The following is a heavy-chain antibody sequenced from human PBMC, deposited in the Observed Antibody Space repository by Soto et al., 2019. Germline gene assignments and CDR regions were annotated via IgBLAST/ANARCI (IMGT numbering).Heavy chain of an antibody. CDR3: ARVTPIHYYDSSGYYRLPTWFDP. J-gene: IGHJ5*02. V-gene: IGHV4-30-4*01. CDR2: IYYSGST. CDR1: GGSISSGDYY. Sequence: PSETLSLTCTVSGGSISSGDYYWSWIRQPPGKGLEWIGYIYYSGSTYYNPSLKSRVTISVDTSKNQFSLKLSSVTAADTAVYYCARVTPIHYYDSSGYYRLPTWFDPWGQGTLVTVSS. D-gene: IGHD3-22*01.